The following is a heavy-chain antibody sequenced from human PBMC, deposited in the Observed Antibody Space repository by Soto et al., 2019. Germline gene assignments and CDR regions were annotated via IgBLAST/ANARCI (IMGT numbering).Heavy chain of an antibody. V-gene: IGHV3-64D*08. CDR1: GFTFSSYA. CDR2: ISSNGGST. Sequence: HPGGSPRLSCSASGFTFSSYAMHWVRQAPGKGLEYVSAISSNGGSTYYADSVKGRFTISRDNSKNTLYLQMSSLRAEDTAVYYCVKVRPNYYDSSGYYSDDAFDIWGQGTMVTVSS. D-gene: IGHD3-22*01. J-gene: IGHJ3*02. CDR3: VKVRPNYYDSSGYYSDDAFDI.